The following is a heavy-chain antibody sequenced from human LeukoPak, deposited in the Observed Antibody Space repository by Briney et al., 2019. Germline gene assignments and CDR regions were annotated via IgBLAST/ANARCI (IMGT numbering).Heavy chain of an antibody. V-gene: IGHV3-20*04. CDR1: GFTFDDYG. CDR2: INWNGGST. D-gene: IGHD3-22*01. CDR3: AKGITMISTIY. J-gene: IGHJ4*02. Sequence: GGSLRLSCAASGFTFDDYGMSWVRQAPGKGLEWVSGINWNGGSTGYADSVKGRFTISRDNAKNSLYLQMNSLRAEDTAVYYCAKGITMISTIYWGQGTLVTVYS.